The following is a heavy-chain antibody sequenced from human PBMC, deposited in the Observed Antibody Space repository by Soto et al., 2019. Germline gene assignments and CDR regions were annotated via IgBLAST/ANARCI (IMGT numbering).Heavy chain of an antibody. CDR1: GFTFSTKA. CDR2: SSSSVDKT. V-gene: IGHV3-23*01. CDR3: AKARGGRWYEFDC. D-gene: IGHD6-13*01. Sequence: DVQLLESGGGLEQPGGSLRLSCAASGFTFSTKAMSWVRQAPGTGLEWVSFSSSSVDKTYYAHSVKGRFTISRDNSKNTMYMQKNSLRGEDTAVYYCAKARGGRWYEFDCLGQGTRVTVSS. J-gene: IGHJ4*02.